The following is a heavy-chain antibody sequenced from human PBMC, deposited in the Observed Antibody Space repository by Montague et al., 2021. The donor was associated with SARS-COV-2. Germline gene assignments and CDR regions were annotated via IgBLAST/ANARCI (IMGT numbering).Heavy chain of an antibody. CDR2: VYYSGST. V-gene: IGHV4-34*01. D-gene: IGHD3-9*01. CDR1: GGSFRGYY. Sequence: SETLSLTCAVYGGSFRGYYWSWIRQPPGKGLEWIGSVYYSGSTYYNPSLKSRVTISVDTSKSQFSLKLSSVTAADTAVYYCARDGSLRFEILIGPRHYYYGMDVWGQGTTVTASS. J-gene: IGHJ6*02. CDR3: ARDGSLRFEILIGPRHYYYGMDV.